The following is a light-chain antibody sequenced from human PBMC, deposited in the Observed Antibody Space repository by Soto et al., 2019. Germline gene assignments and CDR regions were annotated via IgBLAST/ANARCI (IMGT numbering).Light chain of an antibody. Sequence: AIQLTQSPSSLSASVGDSVTITCRASQGISSALAWYQQTPGRAPKLLIYDASTLASGVPSRFSGSRSGKDFTLTVSRLQPEDFATYYCQQFDDYPITFVPGTQVDI. V-gene: IGKV1D-13*01. CDR1: QGISSA. CDR2: DAS. CDR3: QQFDDYPIT. J-gene: IGKJ3*01.